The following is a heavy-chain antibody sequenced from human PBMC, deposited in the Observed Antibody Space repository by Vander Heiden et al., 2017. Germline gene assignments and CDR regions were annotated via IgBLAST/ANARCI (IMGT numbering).Heavy chain of an antibody. J-gene: IGHJ4*02. CDR2: IRPDGSEQ. CDR3: GRGHYGL. V-gene: IGHV3-7*03. CDR1: GCTFINYW. Sequence: EAQLVESGGGLVQPGGALILPCTASGCTFINYWMTWVRQAPGKGLEGVANIRPDGSEQYYVDSVKGRFIISRDNARNSLYLQLNSLRVDDTAVYFCGRGHYGLWGQGTLVTVSS. D-gene: IGHD4-17*01.